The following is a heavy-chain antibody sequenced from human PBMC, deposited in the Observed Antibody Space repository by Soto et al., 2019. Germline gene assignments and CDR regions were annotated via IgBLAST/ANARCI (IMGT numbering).Heavy chain of an antibody. CDR1: GGSISSGGYS. V-gene: IGHV4-30-2*01. Sequence: QLQLQESGSGLVKPSQTLSLTCAVSGGSISSGGYSWCWIRQPPGKGLEWIGYIYHSGSIYYNPSLKSRVTISVDRTENQLSLKRSSVTAADTAVYYCARVPAPWGQGTLVTVSS. CDR3: ARVPAP. CDR2: IYHSGSI. J-gene: IGHJ5*02.